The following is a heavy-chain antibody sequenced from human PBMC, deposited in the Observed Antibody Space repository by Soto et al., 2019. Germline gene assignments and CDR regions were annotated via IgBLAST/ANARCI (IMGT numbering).Heavy chain of an antibody. CDR1: GGNFNTYP. CDR3: ARDSRLWGSTGLKRENLFDI. CDR2: IIPIFGTP. J-gene: IGHJ3*02. V-gene: IGHV1-69*18. Sequence: QVQLEQSGAEVKRPGSWVKVCCKTSGGNFNTYPISWVRQAPGHRLEWMGKIIPIFGTPDYAQKFQGRVTINADEATTTVYMELRSLKSDDSAVYYCARDSRLWGSTGLKRENLFDIWGQGTMVTVSS. D-gene: IGHD3-16*01.